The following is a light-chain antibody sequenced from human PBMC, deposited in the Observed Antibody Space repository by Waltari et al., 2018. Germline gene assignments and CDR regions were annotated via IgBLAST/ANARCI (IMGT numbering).Light chain of an antibody. CDR3: QQYNTGPPCT. V-gene: IGKV3-15*01. J-gene: IGKJ1*01. Sequence: CGASQSIRLNLAGYQQKPGQAPRLLIYGASTRASGIPARFSGSGSGTDFSLTISSLQSEDFAVYFCQQYNTGPPCTFGQGTKVEVK. CDR1: QSIRLN. CDR2: GAS.